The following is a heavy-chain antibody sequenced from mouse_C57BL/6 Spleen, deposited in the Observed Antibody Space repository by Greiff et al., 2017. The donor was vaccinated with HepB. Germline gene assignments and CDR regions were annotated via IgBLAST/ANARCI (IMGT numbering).Heavy chain of an antibody. CDR1: GYTFTSYW. CDR3: ARQLRPYYAMDY. D-gene: IGHD3-2*02. J-gene: IGHJ4*01. V-gene: IGHV1-69*01. Sequence: QVQLQQPGAELVMPGASVKLSCKASGYTFTSYWMHWVKQSPGQGLEWIGEIDPSDSYTNYNQKFKGKSTLTVDKSSSTAYMQLSSLTSEDSAVYYCARQLRPYYAMDYWGQGTSVTVSS. CDR2: IDPSDSYT.